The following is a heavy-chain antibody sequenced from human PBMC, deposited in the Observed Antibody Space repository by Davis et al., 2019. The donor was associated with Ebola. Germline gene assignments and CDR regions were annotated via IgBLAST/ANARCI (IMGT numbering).Heavy chain of an antibody. CDR2: ISYDGSNK. D-gene: IGHD7-27*01. CDR3: AKPGATSQYDY. J-gene: IGHJ4*02. V-gene: IGHV3-30*18. Sequence: GESLKISCAASGFTFSSYGMHWVRQAPGEGLEWVAVISYDGSNKYYADSVKGRFTISRDNSKNTLYLQMNSLRAEDTAVYYCAKPGATSQYDYWGQGTLVTVSS. CDR1: GFTFSSYG.